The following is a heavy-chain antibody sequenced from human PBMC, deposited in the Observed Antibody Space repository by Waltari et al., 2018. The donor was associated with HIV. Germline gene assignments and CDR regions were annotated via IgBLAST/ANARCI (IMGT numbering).Heavy chain of an antibody. Sequence: QVQLQESGPGLVKPSETLSLTCTVSGGSISSYYWSWIRPAPGQGLEWIGYIYHSGSTNYNPSLKSRVIISVDTSKNQFSLKLTSVTAADTAVYYCARVGEFGTSSRWGDYYYAMDVWGQGTTVTVSS. J-gene: IGHJ6*02. CDR3: ARVGEFGTSSRWGDYYYAMDV. CDR1: GGSISSYY. D-gene: IGHD3-10*01. V-gene: IGHV4-59*01. CDR2: IYHSGST.